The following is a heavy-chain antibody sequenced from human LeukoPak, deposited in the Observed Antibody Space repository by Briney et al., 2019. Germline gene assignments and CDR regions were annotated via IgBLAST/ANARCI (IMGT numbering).Heavy chain of an antibody. D-gene: IGHD2-2*01. CDR3: ARGGYCSSTSCNENFDY. CDR1: GYTFTSYD. V-gene: IGHV1-8*03. J-gene: IGHJ4*02. Sequence: ASVKVSCKASGYTFTSYDINWVRQATGQGLEWMGWMNPNSGNTGYAQKFQGRVTITRNTSISTAYMELSSLRSEDTAVYYCARGGYCSSTSCNENFDYWGQGTLVIVSS. CDR2: MNPNSGNT.